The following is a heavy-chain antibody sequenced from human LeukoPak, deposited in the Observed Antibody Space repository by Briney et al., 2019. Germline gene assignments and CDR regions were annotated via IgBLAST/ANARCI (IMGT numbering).Heavy chain of an antibody. V-gene: IGHV3-23*01. CDR2: ISGSGTTT. CDR3: AKDRQGFYGSGTYFDY. CDR1: GFTFNNYA. J-gene: IGHJ4*02. Sequence: GGSLRLSCAASGFTFNNYAMNWVRQAPGKGLEWVSSISGSGTTTYYADSMEGRFTVSRDSSSNTLYLQMNSLRAEDTAVYYCAKDRQGFYGSGTYFDYWGQGTLVTVSS. D-gene: IGHD3-10*01.